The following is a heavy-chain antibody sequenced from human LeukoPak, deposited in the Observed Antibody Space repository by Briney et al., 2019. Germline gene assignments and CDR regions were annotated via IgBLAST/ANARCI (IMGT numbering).Heavy chain of an antibody. V-gene: IGHV3-43*01. J-gene: IGHJ4*02. D-gene: IGHD3-10*01. CDR2: ISWEGHTT. CDR1: RFTFDDYA. CDR3: TRDTDYGSATNYFDS. Sequence: GGSLRLSCAASRFTFDDYAMHWVRQAPGKGLEWVALISWEGHTTYYADSVRGRFTISRDNSKNSLYLQMNSLRTEDTAFYYCTRDTDYGSATNYFDSWGQGTLVSVSS.